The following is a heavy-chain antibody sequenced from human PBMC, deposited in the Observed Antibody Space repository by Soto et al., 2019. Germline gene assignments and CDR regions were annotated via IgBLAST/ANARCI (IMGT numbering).Heavy chain of an antibody. CDR1: GYTFTGYY. Sequence: GASVKVSCKASGYTFTGYYMHWVRQAPGQGLEWMGWINPNSGGTNYAQKFQGRVTMTRDTSISTAYMELGRLRSDDTAVYYCARQWLPPSDAFDIWGQGTMVTVSS. D-gene: IGHD6-19*01. J-gene: IGHJ3*02. CDR2: INPNSGGT. CDR3: ARQWLPPSDAFDI. V-gene: IGHV1-2*02.